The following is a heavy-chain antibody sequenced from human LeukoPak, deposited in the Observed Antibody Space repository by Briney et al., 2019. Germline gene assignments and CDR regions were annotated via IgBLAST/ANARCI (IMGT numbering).Heavy chain of an antibody. D-gene: IGHD6-19*01. CDR3: ARDIKWLGRYYYYGLDV. Sequence: GGSLRLSCAGSGFSFSSYTMYWVRQAPGKGLEWVAIISYDGTNEYYADSVKGRFTISRDNSKNTLYLQVNSLRAEDTAVYYCARDIKWLGRYYYYGLDVWGQGTTVTVSS. CDR2: ISYDGTNE. V-gene: IGHV3-30*04. J-gene: IGHJ6*02. CDR1: GFSFSSYT.